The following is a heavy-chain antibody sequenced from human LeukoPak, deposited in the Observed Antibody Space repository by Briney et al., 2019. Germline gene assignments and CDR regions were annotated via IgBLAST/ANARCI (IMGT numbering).Heavy chain of an antibody. J-gene: IGHJ4*02. CDR3: ARDRLHYDSLTGYLAD. V-gene: IGHV3-66*01. Sequence: GGSLRLSCADSGFTVSSNYMRWVRQAPGKGLELGSVIYSGGSTHYADSVKGRFTISRDNSKNTLYLQMNSLRAEDTAVYYCARDRLHYDSLTGYLADWGQGPLVTVSS. CDR1: GFTVSSNY. D-gene: IGHD3-9*01. CDR2: IYSGGST.